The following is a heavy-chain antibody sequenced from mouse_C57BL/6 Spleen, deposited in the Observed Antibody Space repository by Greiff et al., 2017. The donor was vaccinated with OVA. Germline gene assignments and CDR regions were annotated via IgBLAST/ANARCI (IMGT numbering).Heavy chain of an antibody. CDR1: GYTFTGYW. J-gene: IGHJ1*03. D-gene: IGHD1-1*01. Sequence: VQLQQSGAELLKPGASVKLSCKATGYTFTGYWIEWVKQRPGHGLEWIGEILPGSGSTNYNEKFKGKATFTADTSSNTAYMQLSSLTTEDSAIYYCARGYYYGSSYAYWYFDVWGTGTTVTVSS. V-gene: IGHV1-9*01. CDR3: ARGYYYGSSYAYWYFDV. CDR2: ILPGSGST.